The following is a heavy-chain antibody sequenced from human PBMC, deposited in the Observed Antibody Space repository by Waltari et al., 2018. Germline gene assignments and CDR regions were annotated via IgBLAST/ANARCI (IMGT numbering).Heavy chain of an antibody. Sequence: WVRQPPGKALEWLAHICSDDEKSYSTSLKSRLTSSKDASKSQVVLTMTNMDPVDTATYYCARIPGYSGSGKYTLDYWGQGTLVTVSS. CDR3: ARIPGYSGSGKYTLDY. J-gene: IGHJ4*02. D-gene: IGHD3-10*01. CDR2: ICSDDEK. V-gene: IGHV2-26*01.